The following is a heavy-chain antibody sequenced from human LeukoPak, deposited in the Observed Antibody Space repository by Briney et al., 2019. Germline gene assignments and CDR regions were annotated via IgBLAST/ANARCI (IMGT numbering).Heavy chain of an antibody. CDR3: AKGPWTVAGTIWPSTYYFDY. CDR2: ISYDGSKK. D-gene: IGHD6-19*01. CDR1: GFTFNSYA. Sequence: GGSLRLSCAASGFTFNSYAIHWVRQAPGKGLEWVAVISYDGSKKFYAHSVKGRFTISRDNSKNTLYLQMNSLRAEDTAVYYCAKGPWTVAGTIWPSTYYFDYWGQGTLVTVSS. J-gene: IGHJ4*02. V-gene: IGHV3-30*04.